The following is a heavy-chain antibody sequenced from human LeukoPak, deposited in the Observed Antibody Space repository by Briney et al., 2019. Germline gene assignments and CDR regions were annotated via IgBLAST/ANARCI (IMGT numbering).Heavy chain of an antibody. Sequence: SETLSLTCTVSGGSISSYYWSWIRQPPGKGLEWIGYIYYSGSTNYNPPLKSRVTISVDTSKNQFSLKLSSVTAADTAVDYCARGSTISPNWFDPWGQGTLVTVSS. CDR2: IYYSGST. CDR3: ARGSTISPNWFDP. V-gene: IGHV4-59*01. D-gene: IGHD3-9*01. J-gene: IGHJ5*02. CDR1: GGSISSYY.